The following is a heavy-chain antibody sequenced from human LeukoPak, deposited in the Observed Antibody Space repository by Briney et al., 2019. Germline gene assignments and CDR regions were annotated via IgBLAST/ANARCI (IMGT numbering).Heavy chain of an antibody. D-gene: IGHD3-3*01. Sequence: PGGSLRLSCTASGFSFGDYAVSWVRQAPGKGLEWVSAISGSGGSTYYADSVKGRFTISRDNSKNTLYLQMNSLRAEDTAVYYCAKGVAYYDFWSGGDYYYMDVWGKGTTVTVSS. J-gene: IGHJ6*03. CDR2: ISGSGGST. CDR1: GFSFGDYA. CDR3: AKGVAYYDFWSGGDYYYMDV. V-gene: IGHV3-23*01.